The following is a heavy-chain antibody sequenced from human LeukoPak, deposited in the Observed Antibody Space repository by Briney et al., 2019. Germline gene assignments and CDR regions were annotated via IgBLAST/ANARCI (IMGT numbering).Heavy chain of an antibody. CDR2: MNPNSGNT. CDR3: ARASPLLRYFDWWRTRLPGGGENVY. CDR1: GYTFTSYD. Sequence: ASVKVSCKASGYTFTSYDINWVRQATGQGLDWMGWMNPNSGNTGYAQKFQGRVTMTRNTSISTAYMELSSLRSEDTAVYYCARASPLLRYFDWWRTRLPGGGENVYWGQGTLVTVSA. J-gene: IGHJ4*02. V-gene: IGHV1-8*01. D-gene: IGHD3-9*01.